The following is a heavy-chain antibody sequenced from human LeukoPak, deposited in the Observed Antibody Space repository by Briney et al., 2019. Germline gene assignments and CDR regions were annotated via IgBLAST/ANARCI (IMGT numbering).Heavy chain of an antibody. D-gene: IGHD3-10*01. V-gene: IGHV1-69*05. CDR2: IIPIFGTA. Sequence: SVKVSCKASAGTFSSYAISWVRQAPGQGLEWMGGIIPIFGTANYAQKFQGRVTITTDESTSTAYMELSSLRSEDTAVYYCARGGSGSYYKMNYWGQGTLVTVSS. J-gene: IGHJ4*02. CDR3: ARGGSGSYYKMNY. CDR1: AGTFSSYA.